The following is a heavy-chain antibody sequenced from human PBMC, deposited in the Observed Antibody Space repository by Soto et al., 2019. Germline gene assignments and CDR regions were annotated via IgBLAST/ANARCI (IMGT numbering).Heavy chain of an antibody. CDR3: AHSYYSHELVYYYYYMDV. V-gene: IGHV2-5*02. J-gene: IGHJ6*03. D-gene: IGHD1-26*01. Sequence: SGPTLVKPTQTLTLTCTFSGFSLSTSGVGVGWIRQPPGKALEWLALIYWDDDKRYSPSLKSRLTITKDTSKNQVVLTMTNMDPVDTATYYCAHSYYSHELVYYYYYMDVWGKGTTVTVSS. CDR2: IYWDDDK. CDR1: GFSLSTSGVG.